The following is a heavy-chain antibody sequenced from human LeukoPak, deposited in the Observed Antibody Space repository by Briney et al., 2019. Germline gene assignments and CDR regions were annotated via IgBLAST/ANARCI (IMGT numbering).Heavy chain of an antibody. D-gene: IGHD2-21*02. CDR2: IIPIFGTA. CDR1: GGTFSSYA. V-gene: IGHV1-69*13. Sequence: SVKVSCKASGGTFSSYAISWVRQAPGQGLEWMGGIIPIFGTANYAQKFQGRVTITADESTSTAYMELSSLRSEDTAVYYCARTYCGGDCSNDAFDIWGQGTMVTVSS. CDR3: ARTYCGGDCSNDAFDI. J-gene: IGHJ3*02.